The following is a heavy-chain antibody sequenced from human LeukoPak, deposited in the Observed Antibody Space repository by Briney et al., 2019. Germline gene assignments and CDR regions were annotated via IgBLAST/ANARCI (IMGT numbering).Heavy chain of an antibody. J-gene: IGHJ4*02. D-gene: IGHD2-21*02. CDR2: IHYSGST. Sequence: SETLSLTCSVSGGSISGYYWNWIRQPPGRGLEWIGYIHYSGSTDYNPSLKSRVTISVDTSKNQFSLRLSSVTAADMAVYYCARLIHGRVVTAIEQWGQGVLVTVSS. CDR1: GGSISGYY. CDR3: ARLIHGRVVTAIEQ. V-gene: IGHV4-59*01.